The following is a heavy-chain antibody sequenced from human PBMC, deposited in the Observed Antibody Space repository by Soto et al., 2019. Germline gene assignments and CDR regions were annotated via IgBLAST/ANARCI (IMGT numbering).Heavy chain of an antibody. Sequence: QVQLVESGGGVVQPGRSLSLSCAASGFTFSSYGMHWVRQAPGKGLEWVAIVSYDGSNKYYTDSVKGRFTISRDNSRNTLYLQMNSLRADDTAVYYCAKALGELSPESYDYWGQGTLGTVSS. CDR1: GFTFSSYG. CDR2: VSYDGSNK. J-gene: IGHJ4*02. V-gene: IGHV3-30*18. D-gene: IGHD3-16*02. CDR3: AKALGELSPESYDY.